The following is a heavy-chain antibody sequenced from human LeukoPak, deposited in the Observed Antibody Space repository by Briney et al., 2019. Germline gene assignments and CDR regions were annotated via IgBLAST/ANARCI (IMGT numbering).Heavy chain of an antibody. V-gene: IGHV1-46*01. CDR3: ARDNSIADRGWWFDP. CDR1: GYIFTHHY. CDR2: INPSGSST. D-gene: IGHD4-23*01. Sequence: ASVKVSCKASGYIFTHHYMHWVRQAPGQGLEWMGLINPSGSSTLYAEKFRGRIIMTRDMSTATDYMELSSLRSEDTAVYYCARDNSIADRGWWFDPWGQGTLVTVSS. J-gene: IGHJ5*02.